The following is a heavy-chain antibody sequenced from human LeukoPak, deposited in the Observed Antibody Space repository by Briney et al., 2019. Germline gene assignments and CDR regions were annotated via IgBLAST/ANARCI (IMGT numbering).Heavy chain of an antibody. CDR2: IRGVGGNT. D-gene: IGHD1-14*01. Sequence: PGGSLRLSCAASGFTFSRYAMSWVRQAPGKGLEWVSTIRGVGGNTYYADSVKGRFTISRDNSKNTLYLQMNSLRAEDTAVYYCAKGTGWYYYYGMDVWGQGTTVTVSS. J-gene: IGHJ6*02. V-gene: IGHV3-23*01. CDR3: AKGTGWYYYYGMDV. CDR1: GFTFSRYA.